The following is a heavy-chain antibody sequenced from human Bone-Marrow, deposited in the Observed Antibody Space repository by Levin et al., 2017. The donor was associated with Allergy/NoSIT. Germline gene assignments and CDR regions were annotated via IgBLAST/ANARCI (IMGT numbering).Heavy chain of an antibody. CDR3: AKLEQYYYDSSGYCSIDY. CDR2: ISGSGGST. Sequence: PGGSLRLSCAASGFTFSSYAMSWVRQAPGKGLEWVSAISGSGGSTYYADSVKGRFTISRDNSKNTLYLQMNSLRAEDTAVYYCAKLEQYYYDSSGYCSIDYWGQGTLVTVSS. V-gene: IGHV3-23*01. J-gene: IGHJ4*02. CDR1: GFTFSSYA. D-gene: IGHD3-22*01.